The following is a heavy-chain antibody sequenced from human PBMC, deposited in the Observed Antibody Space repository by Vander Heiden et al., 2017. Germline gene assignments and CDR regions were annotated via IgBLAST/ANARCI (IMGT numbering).Heavy chain of an antibody. J-gene: IGHJ4*02. V-gene: IGHV3-9*01. CDR2: ISWNSGSI. D-gene: IGHD2-21*02. CDR3: AKGPGWVTGRLHY. Sequence: EAHLVESGGGLVQPGRSLRLSCAASGFTFEDYAMHWVRQAPGKGLEWVSGISWNSGSIGYADSVKGRFTISRDNAKNSLSLQMDNLRAEDTAFYYCAKGPGWVTGRLHYWGQGTLVTVSS. CDR1: GFTFEDYA.